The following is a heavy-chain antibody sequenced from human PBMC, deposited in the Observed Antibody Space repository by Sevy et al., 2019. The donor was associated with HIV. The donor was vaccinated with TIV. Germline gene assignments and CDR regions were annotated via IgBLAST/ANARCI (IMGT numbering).Heavy chain of an antibody. CDR1: GGSISSSSYY. CDR2: IYYSGST. V-gene: IGHV4-39*01. CDR3: ARNYYDSSGYYRYYYYYYGMDV. J-gene: IGHJ6*02. D-gene: IGHD3-22*01. Sequence: SETLSLTCTVSGGSISSSSYYWGWIRQPPGKGLEWIGSIYYSGSTYYNPSLKSRVTISVDTSKNQFSLKLSSVTAADTAVYYCARNYYDSSGYYRYYYYYYGMDVWGQGTTVTVSS.